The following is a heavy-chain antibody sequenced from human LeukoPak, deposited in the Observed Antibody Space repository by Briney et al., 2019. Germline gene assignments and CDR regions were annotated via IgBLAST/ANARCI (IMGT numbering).Heavy chain of an antibody. J-gene: IGHJ4*02. V-gene: IGHV2-5*01. CDR2: IYWNGDI. CDR3: AHPLEVQWLVAFDS. D-gene: IGHD6-19*01. Sequence: SGPTLVTPTQTLTLTCTFSGFSLSSSGVGVGWIRQPPGKALEWLALIYWNGDIRYSRSLKSRLTITKDTSKNQVVLTMTNMDPVDTATYYCAHPLEVQWLVAFDSWGQGTLVTVSS. CDR1: GFSLSSSGVG.